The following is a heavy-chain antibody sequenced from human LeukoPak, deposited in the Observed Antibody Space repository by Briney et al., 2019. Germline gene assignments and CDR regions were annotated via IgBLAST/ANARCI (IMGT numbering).Heavy chain of an antibody. CDR3: AKLDRGDFWSGYPGHFDY. CDR2: ISGSGVGT. J-gene: IGHJ4*02. Sequence: GGSLRLSCAASGFTFSSYSMNWVRQAPGKGLDWVSTISGSGVGTYYADSVKGRFTISRDNSETTLYLQMNSLRADDTAVYYCAKLDRGDFWSGYPGHFDYWGQGTLVTVSS. CDR1: GFTFSSYS. V-gene: IGHV3-23*01. D-gene: IGHD3-3*01.